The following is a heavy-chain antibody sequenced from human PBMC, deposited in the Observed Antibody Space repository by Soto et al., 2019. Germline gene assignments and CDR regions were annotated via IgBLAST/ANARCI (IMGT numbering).Heavy chain of an antibody. Sequence: PGGSLRLSCAAYGFTFSSYWMSWFRQAPGKGLEWVANIKQDGSEKYYVDSVKGRFTISRDNAKNSLYLQMNSLRAEDTAVYYCARATAGTRAFDIWGQGTMVTVSS. V-gene: IGHV3-7*01. CDR3: ARATAGTRAFDI. J-gene: IGHJ3*02. CDR1: GFTFSSYW. CDR2: IKQDGSEK. D-gene: IGHD1-1*01.